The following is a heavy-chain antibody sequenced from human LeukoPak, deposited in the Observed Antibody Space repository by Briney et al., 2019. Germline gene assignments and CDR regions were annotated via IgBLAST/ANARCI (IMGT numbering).Heavy chain of an antibody. J-gene: IGHJ6*02. D-gene: IGHD3-10*01. V-gene: IGHV1-69*04. Sequence: SVKVSCKASGGTFSSYAISWVRQAPGQGLEWMGRIIPIFGIANYAQKFQGRVTITADKSTSTAYMELSSLRSEDTAVYYCAREYTMVRENYYYGIDVWGQGTTVTVSS. CDR1: GGTFSSYA. CDR2: IIPIFGIA. CDR3: AREYTMVRENYYYGIDV.